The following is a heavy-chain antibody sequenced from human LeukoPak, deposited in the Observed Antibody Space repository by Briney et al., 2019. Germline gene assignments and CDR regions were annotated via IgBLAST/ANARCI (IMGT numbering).Heavy chain of an antibody. D-gene: IGHD3-9*01. Sequence: ASVKVSCKASGYTFTSYAMNWVRQAPGQGLEWMGWINTNTGNPTYAQGFTGRFVFSLDTSVSTAYLQISSLKAEDTAVYYWARDILTGYYYYGMDVWGQGTTVTVSS. J-gene: IGHJ6*02. CDR2: INTNTGNP. CDR3: ARDILTGYYYYGMDV. CDR1: GYTFTSYA. V-gene: IGHV7-4-1*02.